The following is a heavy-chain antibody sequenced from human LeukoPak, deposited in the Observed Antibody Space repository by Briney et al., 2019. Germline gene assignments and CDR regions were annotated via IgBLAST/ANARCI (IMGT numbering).Heavy chain of an antibody. Sequence: PSETLSLTCTVSGASLNSGGYYWNWIRQPPGKEPEWIGYIYYSGSTNYNRSLKSRVTISVDTSKNQFSLKLTSVTAADTAVYYCAAGWVCSGGSCYYYFDYWGQGTLVTVSS. D-gene: IGHD2-15*01. CDR1: GASLNSGGYY. CDR3: AAGWVCSGGSCYYYFDY. J-gene: IGHJ4*02. V-gene: IGHV4-61*08. CDR2: IYYSGST.